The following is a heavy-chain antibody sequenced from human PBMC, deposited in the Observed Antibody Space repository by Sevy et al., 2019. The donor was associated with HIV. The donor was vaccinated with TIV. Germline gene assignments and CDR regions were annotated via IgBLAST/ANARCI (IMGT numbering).Heavy chain of an antibody. J-gene: IGHJ4*02. CDR2: IKEDGSMI. CDR1: GFSFSSYW. D-gene: IGHD6-13*01. Sequence: GGSLRLSCEASGFSFSSYWMSWVRQAPGKGLEWVANIKEDGSMIYYVDSLKGRFTISSDNAKNSVYLQMTGLRAEDAALYYCVRAIGAAGSYWGQGTLVTVSS. CDR3: VRAIGAAGSY. V-gene: IGHV3-7*01.